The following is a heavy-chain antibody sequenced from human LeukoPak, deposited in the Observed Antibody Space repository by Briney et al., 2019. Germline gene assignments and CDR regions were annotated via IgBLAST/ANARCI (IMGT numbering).Heavy chain of an antibody. J-gene: IGHJ5*02. CDR2: INPNSGGT. CDR3: ARNYDFWSGYDRNWFDP. Sequence: ASVTVSCKASGYTFTGYYMHWVRQAPGQGLEWMGWINPNSGGTNYAQKFQGRVTMTRDTSISTAYMELSRLRSDDTAVYYCARNYDFWSGYDRNWFDPWGQGTLVTVYS. D-gene: IGHD3-3*01. CDR1: GYTFTGYY. V-gene: IGHV1-2*02.